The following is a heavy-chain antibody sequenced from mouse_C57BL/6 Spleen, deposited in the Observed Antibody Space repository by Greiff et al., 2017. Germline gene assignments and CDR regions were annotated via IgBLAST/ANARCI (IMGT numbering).Heavy chain of an antibody. V-gene: IGHV5-17*01. CDR3: ARHDYYAMDY. Sequence: EVHLVESGGGLVKPGGSLKLSCAASGFTFSDYGMHWVRQAPEKGLEWVAYISSGSSTIYYADTVKGRFTISRDNAKNTLFLQMTSLRSEDTAMYYCARHDYYAMDYWGQGTSVTVSS. CDR1: GFTFSDYG. J-gene: IGHJ4*01. CDR2: ISSGSSTI.